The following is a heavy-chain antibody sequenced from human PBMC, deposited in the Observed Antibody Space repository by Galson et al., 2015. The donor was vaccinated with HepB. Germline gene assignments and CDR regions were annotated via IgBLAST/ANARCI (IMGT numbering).Heavy chain of an antibody. V-gene: IGHV1-69*13. J-gene: IGHJ4*02. CDR1: GDTFTSYA. CDR2: IIPIFGKA. D-gene: IGHD2-8*02. Sequence: SVKVSCKASGDTFTSYAISWVRQAPGQGLEWMGGIIPIFGKANYAQKFQGRVTMTADESTSTAYMELSSLRSEDTAVYYCARGALTGIAIIDYWGQGALVTVSS. CDR3: ARGALTGIAIIDY.